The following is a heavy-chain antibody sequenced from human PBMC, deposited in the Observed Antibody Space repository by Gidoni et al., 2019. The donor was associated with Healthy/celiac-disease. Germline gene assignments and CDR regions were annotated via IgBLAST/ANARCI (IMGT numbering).Heavy chain of an antibody. D-gene: IGHD2-2*01. J-gene: IGHJ4*02. CDR1: RYTFPGYY. Sequence: QVQLVQSGAEVKKPGDSVKVSCKASRYTFPGYYMHWVRQAPGQGLEWMGRINPNSGGTNYAQKFQGRVTMTRDTSISTAYMELSRLRSDDTAVYYCARAYCSSTSCQVNAWVYWGQGTLVTVSS. CDR2: INPNSGGT. CDR3: ARAYCSSTSCQVNAWVY. V-gene: IGHV1-2*06.